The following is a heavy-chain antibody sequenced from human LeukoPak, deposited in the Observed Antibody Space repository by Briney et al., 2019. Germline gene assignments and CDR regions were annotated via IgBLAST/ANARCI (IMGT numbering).Heavy chain of an antibody. D-gene: IGHD5-18*01. CDR2: VNDRGTGT. Sequence: AGGSLRLSCAASGFTFSKYAMSWVRQAPGKGLEWVSTVNDRGTGTYYADSVKGRFTISRDNSKSTLSLQMISPRAEDTALYYCAKGLKTAVGPYMGYHYYMDVWGKGTTVTVSS. V-gene: IGHV3-23*01. CDR3: AKGLKTAVGPYMGYHYYMDV. CDR1: GFTFSKYA. J-gene: IGHJ6*03.